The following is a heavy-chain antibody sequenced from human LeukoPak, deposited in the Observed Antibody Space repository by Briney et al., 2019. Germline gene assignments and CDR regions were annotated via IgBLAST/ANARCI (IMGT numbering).Heavy chain of an antibody. Sequence: GGSLRLSCAASGFTFSDYYMSWIRQAPGKGLEWVSYISSSGSTIYYADSVKGRFIISRDNAKNSLYLQMNSLRAEDTAVYYCARTIGYCSGGSCYPEYFQHWGQGTLVTVSS. D-gene: IGHD2-15*01. CDR2: ISSSGSTI. V-gene: IGHV3-11*04. CDR1: GFTFSDYY. CDR3: ARTIGYCSGGSCYPEYFQH. J-gene: IGHJ1*01.